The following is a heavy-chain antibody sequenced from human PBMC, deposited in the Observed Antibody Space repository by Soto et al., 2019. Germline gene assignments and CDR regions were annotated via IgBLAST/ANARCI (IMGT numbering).Heavy chain of an antibody. CDR3: ASQFYCSSTSCYSLKYYYYYYMDV. CDR1: GFTFSSYS. V-gene: IGHV3-48*01. CDR2: ISSSSRTI. D-gene: IGHD2-2*01. Sequence: EVQLVESGGGLVQPGGSLRLSCAASGFTFSSYSMNWVRQAPGKGLEWVSYISSSSRTIYYADSVKGRFTISRDNAKNALYLQMNSLRAEDTAVYYCASQFYCSSTSCYSLKYYYYYYMDVWGKGTTVTVSS. J-gene: IGHJ6*03.